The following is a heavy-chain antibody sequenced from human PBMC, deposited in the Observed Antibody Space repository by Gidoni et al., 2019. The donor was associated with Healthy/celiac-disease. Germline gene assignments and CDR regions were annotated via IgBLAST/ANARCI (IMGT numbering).Heavy chain of an antibody. CDR1: GGSISSGGYY. Sequence: QVQLQESGPGLVKPSQTLSLTCTVSGGSISSGGYYWSWIRQHPGKGLEWIGYIYYSGSTYYNPSLKSRVTISVDTSKNQFSLKLSPVTAADTAVYYCAGGARDHQSFDYWGQGTLVTVSS. CDR3: AGGARDHQSFDY. J-gene: IGHJ4*02. D-gene: IGHD3-16*01. V-gene: IGHV4-31*03. CDR2: IYYSGST.